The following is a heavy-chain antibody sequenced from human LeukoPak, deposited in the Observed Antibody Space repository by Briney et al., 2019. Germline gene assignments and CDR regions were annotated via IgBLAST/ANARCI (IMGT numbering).Heavy chain of an antibody. CDR2: IIPIFGTA. V-gene: IGHV1-69*13. Sequence: GASVKVSCKASGGTFSSYAISWVRQAPGQGLEWMGGIIPIFGTANYAQKFQGRVTITADESTSTAFMELSSLRSEDTAVYYCARGYGSGTHNWFDPWGQGTLVTVSS. CDR3: ARGYGSGTHNWFDP. D-gene: IGHD3-10*01. J-gene: IGHJ5*02. CDR1: GGTFSSYA.